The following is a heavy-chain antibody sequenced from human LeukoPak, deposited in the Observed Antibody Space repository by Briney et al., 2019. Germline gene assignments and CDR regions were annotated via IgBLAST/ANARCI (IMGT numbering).Heavy chain of an antibody. Sequence: GESLKISCKGSGYTFTSYDINWVRQATGQGLEWMGWMNPNSGNTGYAQKFQGRVTITRNTSISTAYMELSSLRSEDTAVYYCARGMTSRDTAMGNWFDPWGQGTLVTVSS. V-gene: IGHV1-8*03. CDR2: MNPNSGNT. D-gene: IGHD5-18*01. J-gene: IGHJ5*02. CDR3: ARGMTSRDTAMGNWFDP. CDR1: GYTFTSYD.